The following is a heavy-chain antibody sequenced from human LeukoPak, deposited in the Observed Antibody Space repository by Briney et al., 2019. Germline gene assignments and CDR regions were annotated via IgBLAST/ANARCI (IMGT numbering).Heavy chain of an antibody. CDR2: INHSGST. CDR1: GGSFSGYY. CDR3: ARRASLLIVATKTPYFDY. J-gene: IGHJ4*02. D-gene: IGHD5-12*01. V-gene: IGHV4-34*01. Sequence: SETLSLTCAVYGGSFSGYYWSWIRQPPGKGLEWIGEINHSGSTNYNPSLKSRVTISVDTSKNQFSLKLSSVTAADTAVYYCARRASLLIVATKTPYFDYWGQGTLVTVSS.